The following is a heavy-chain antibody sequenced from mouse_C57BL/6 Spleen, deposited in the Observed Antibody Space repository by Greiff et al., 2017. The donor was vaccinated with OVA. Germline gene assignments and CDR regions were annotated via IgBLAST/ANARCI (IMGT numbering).Heavy chain of an antibody. Sequence: QVQLKQSGPELVKPGASVKISCKASGYAFSSSWMNWVKQRPGKGLEWIGRIYPGDGDTNYNGKFKGKATLTADKSSSTAYMQLSSLTSEDSAVYFCASFPYYYMDYWGQGTSVTVSS. CDR3: ASFPYYYMDY. CDR2: IYPGDGDT. CDR1: GYAFSSSW. V-gene: IGHV1-82*01. J-gene: IGHJ4*01.